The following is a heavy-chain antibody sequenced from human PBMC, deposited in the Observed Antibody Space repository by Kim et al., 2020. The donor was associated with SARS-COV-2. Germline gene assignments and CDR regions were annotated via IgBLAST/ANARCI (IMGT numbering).Heavy chain of an antibody. CDR2: ISDSGNSR. D-gene: IGHD6-19*01. CDR3: AKDSVRTNGWYYFDY. Sequence: GGSLRLSCAASGFTFSRFDMCWVRQAPGKGLEWVSGISDSGNSRQYADSVQGRFTISRDNSRNTLYLQMNSLRADDTAVYYCAKDSVRTNGWYYFDYWGQGNLVTVSS. J-gene: IGHJ4*02. V-gene: IGHV3-23*01. CDR1: GFTFSRFD.